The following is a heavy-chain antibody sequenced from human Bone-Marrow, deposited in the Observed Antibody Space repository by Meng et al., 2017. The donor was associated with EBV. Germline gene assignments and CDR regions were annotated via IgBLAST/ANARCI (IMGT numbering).Heavy chain of an antibody. Sequence: QRHRKALAPRLVKPSETLALTCTVSGASVSGGTYHWSRIRQPPGKELEWIGYIYDGGTTIYNPSLKSRVTILVDASKNQFSLKLSSVTTADTAVYYCAKSRSSTPGVVDYWGQGTLVTVSS. CDR2: IYDGGTT. CDR1: GASVSGGTYH. J-gene: IGHJ4*02. D-gene: IGHD3-10*01. CDR3: AKSRSSTPGVVDY. V-gene: IGHV4-61*01.